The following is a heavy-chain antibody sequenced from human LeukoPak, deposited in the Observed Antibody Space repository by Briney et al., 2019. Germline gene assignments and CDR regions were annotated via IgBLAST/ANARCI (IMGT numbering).Heavy chain of an antibody. CDR2: IIPIFGTA. CDR1: GGTFGSYA. Sequence: SVKVSCKASGGTFGSYAISWVRQAPGQGLEWMGGIIPIFGTAKYAQKFQGRVTITTDESTSTAYMELSSLRSEDTAVYYCARAGSSYDAFDIWGQGTMVTVSS. D-gene: IGHD6-13*01. J-gene: IGHJ3*02. CDR3: ARAGSSYDAFDI. V-gene: IGHV1-69*05.